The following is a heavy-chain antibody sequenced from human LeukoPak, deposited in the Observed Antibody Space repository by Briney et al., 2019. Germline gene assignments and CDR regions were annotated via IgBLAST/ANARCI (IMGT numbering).Heavy chain of an antibody. CDR3: ARDRIDGSGSYYNPSFFY. D-gene: IGHD3-10*01. V-gene: IGHV3-33*01. CDR1: GFTFSSYG. Sequence: GGSLRLSCAASGFTFSSYGMHWVRQAPGKGLERVAVIWYDGSNKYYADSVKGRFTISRDNSKNTLYLQMNSLRAEDTAVYYCARDRIDGSGSYYNPSFFYWGQGTLVTVSS. J-gene: IGHJ4*02. CDR2: IWYDGSNK.